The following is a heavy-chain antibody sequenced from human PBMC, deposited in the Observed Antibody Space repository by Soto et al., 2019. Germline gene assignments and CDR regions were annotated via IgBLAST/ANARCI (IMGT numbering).Heavy chain of an antibody. CDR3: VRDTTVTTPTYFAS. CDR1: GLTVSNSY. Sequence: EVQLVESGGGLVQPGGSLRLSCAASGLTVSNSYMNWVRQAPGEGLEWVSILYSDGTTYYADSVKARFTISRDNSKNTHHRQMHRLRADDSAVYCCVRDTTVTTPTYFASWGQGTRVIVSS. V-gene: IGHV3-66*01. J-gene: IGHJ4*02. D-gene: IGHD4-17*01. CDR2: LYSDGTT.